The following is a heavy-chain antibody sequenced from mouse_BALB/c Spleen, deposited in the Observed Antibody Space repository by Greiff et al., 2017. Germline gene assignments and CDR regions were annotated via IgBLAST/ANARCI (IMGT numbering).Heavy chain of an antibody. Sequence: DVKLVESGGGLVQPGGSRKLSCAASGFTFSCFGMHWVRQAPAKGLEWVAYISSGSSNIYYEDTVKGRFTISRDNPKNTLFLQMTSLRSEETAMYYCAREGYYDYDDAMDYWDQGASVTVSS. CDR1: GFTFSCFG. CDR3: AREGYYDYDDAMDY. J-gene: IGHJ4*01. V-gene: IGHV5-17*02. CDR2: ISSGSSNI. D-gene: IGHD2-4*01.